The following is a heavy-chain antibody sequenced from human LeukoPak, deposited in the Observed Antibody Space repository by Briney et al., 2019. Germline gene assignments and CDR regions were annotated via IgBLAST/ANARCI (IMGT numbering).Heavy chain of an antibody. CDR3: ARGRYLTTLGGAAAGFLDY. Sequence: SETLSLTCTVSGGSISSYYWSWIRQPPGKGLEWIGSIYYSGSTYYSPSLKSRVTMSVDTSQKQFSLRLTSVRAADTAVYYCARGRYLTTLGGAAAGFLDYWGQGTVVTVSS. J-gene: IGHJ4*02. CDR2: IYYSGST. CDR1: GGSISSYY. V-gene: IGHV4-59*04. D-gene: IGHD6-13*01.